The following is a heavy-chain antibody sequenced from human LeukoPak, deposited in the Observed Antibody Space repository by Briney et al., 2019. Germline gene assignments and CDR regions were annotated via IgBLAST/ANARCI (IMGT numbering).Heavy chain of an antibody. Sequence: SETLSLTCTVSGGSISTFYWSWIRQPPGKGLEWLGYIYYSGGTNYNPSLKSRVTMSLDTSMNQFTLRLSSVTAADTAVYYCARHSNEAYGAYGMDVWGQGTTVTVSS. CDR3: ARHSNEAYGAYGMDV. D-gene: IGHD3-16*01. CDR1: GGSISTFY. CDR2: IYYSGGT. V-gene: IGHV4-59*08. J-gene: IGHJ6*02.